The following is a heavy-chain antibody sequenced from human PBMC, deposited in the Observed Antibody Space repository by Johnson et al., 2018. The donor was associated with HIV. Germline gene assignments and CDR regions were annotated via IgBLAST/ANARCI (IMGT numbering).Heavy chain of an antibody. V-gene: IGHV3-30*18. CDR1: GFTFSSYG. J-gene: IGHJ3*02. D-gene: IGHD3-10*01. CDR3: AKDRERWRYGGFDAFDI. CDR2: ISYDGSNK. Sequence: QVQLVESGGGVVQPGRSLRLSCAASGFTFSSYGMHWVRQAPGKGLEWVAVISYDGSNKYYADSVKGRFTISRDNSKNTLYLQMNSLRAEDTAVYYCAKDRERWRYGGFDAFDIWGQGTMVTVSS.